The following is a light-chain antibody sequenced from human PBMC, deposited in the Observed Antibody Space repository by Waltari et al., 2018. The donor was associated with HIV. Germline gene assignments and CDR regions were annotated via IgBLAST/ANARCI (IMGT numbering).Light chain of an antibody. J-gene: IGLJ2*01. CDR3: QAWDSGIAV. V-gene: IGLV3-1*01. CDR1: KLGDKF. Sequence: SYELTQPPSVSVSPGQTASITCSGDKLGDKFACWYQQRPGQSPVLVMYQDRKRPSGIPERLSGSNSGNTATLTISGAQAVDEADYYCQAWDSGIAVFGGGTKLTVL. CDR2: QDR.